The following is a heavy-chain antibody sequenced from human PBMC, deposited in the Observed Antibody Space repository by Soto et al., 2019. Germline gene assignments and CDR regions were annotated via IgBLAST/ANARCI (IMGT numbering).Heavy chain of an antibody. CDR2: IIPLYGTV. Sequence: VKLSCKTSGGTFNVDGIGWGSKDTGQGLDWMGVIIPLYGTVNYAQKFQGRVSITADKSTSTAYMDLNSLRSDDTAVYFCARVRVLRGVIPSHFGIWGQGTLVTRSS. V-gene: IGHV1-69*06. CDR3: ARVRVLRGVIPSHFGI. J-gene: IGHJ4*02. CDR1: GGTFNVDG. D-gene: IGHD3-10*01.